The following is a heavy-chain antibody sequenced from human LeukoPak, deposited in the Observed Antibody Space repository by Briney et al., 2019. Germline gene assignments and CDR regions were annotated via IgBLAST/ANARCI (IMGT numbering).Heavy chain of an antibody. Sequence: PSETLSLTCTVSGGSISSYYWSWIRQPPGKGLEWIAYIYYSGSTNYNPSLKSRVTISVDTSKNQFSLKLSSVTAADTAVYYCARSGYGNAFDIWGQGTMVTVSS. CDR3: ARSGYGNAFDI. V-gene: IGHV4-59*08. D-gene: IGHD2-2*03. J-gene: IGHJ3*02. CDR1: GGSISSYY. CDR2: IYYSGST.